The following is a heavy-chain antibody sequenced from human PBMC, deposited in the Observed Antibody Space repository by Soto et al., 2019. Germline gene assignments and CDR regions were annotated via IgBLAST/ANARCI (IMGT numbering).Heavy chain of an antibody. V-gene: IGHV4-30-4*01. CDR3: VSDYDSGGYIGY. CDR1: GGSISTADYY. D-gene: IGHD3-22*01. J-gene: IGHJ4*02. CDR2: IYYRGST. Sequence: QVQLHESGPGLARPSQTLSLTRNVSGGSISTADYYWSWIRQPPGKGLEWIGYIYYRGSTYYNPSLESRVAISIDTSKNQFSLNLTSVTAADTAVYFSVSDYDSGGYIGYWGQGTLVTVSS.